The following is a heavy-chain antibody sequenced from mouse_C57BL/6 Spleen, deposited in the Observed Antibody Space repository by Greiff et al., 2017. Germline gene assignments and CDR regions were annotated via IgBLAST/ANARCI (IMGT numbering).Heavy chain of an antibody. V-gene: IGHV6-3*01. Sequence: EVQLQESGGGLVQPGGSMKLSCVASGFTFSNYWMNWVRQSPEKGLEWVAQIRLKSDNYATHYAESVKGRFTISRDDSKSSVYLQMNNLRAEDTGMYYCTECYSNCDYAMDYWGQGTSVTVSS. CDR1: GFTFSNYW. CDR2: IRLKSDNYAT. J-gene: IGHJ4*01. CDR3: TECYSNCDYAMDY. D-gene: IGHD2-5*01.